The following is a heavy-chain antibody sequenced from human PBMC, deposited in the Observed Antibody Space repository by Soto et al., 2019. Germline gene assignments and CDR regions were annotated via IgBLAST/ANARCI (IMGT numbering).Heavy chain of an antibody. Sequence: QVQLVESGGGVVQPGRSLRLSCAASGFTFSSYAMHWVRQAPGKGLEWVAVISYDGSNKYYADSVKGRFTISRDNSKNTLYLQMNSLRAEDTAVYYCARDRWYYYDSSASYYYGMDVWGQGTTVTVSS. V-gene: IGHV3-30-3*01. CDR3: ARDRWYYYDSSASYYYGMDV. D-gene: IGHD3-22*01. CDR2: ISYDGSNK. J-gene: IGHJ6*02. CDR1: GFTFSSYA.